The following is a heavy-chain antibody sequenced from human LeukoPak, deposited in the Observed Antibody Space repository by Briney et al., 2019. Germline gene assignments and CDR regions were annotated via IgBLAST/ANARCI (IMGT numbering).Heavy chain of an antibody. D-gene: IGHD5-24*01. CDR1: GYTFTGYY. J-gene: IGHJ4*02. CDR3: ARGLPGTTITGSFDY. V-gene: IGHV1-2*02. Sequence: ASVKVSCKASGYTFTGYYVHWVRQAPGQGLEWMGWISPNSDGTNYAQKFQGRVTVTRDTSISTAYMELSRLRPDDTPVYYCARGLPGTTITGSFDYWGQGTLVTVSS. CDR2: ISPNSDGT.